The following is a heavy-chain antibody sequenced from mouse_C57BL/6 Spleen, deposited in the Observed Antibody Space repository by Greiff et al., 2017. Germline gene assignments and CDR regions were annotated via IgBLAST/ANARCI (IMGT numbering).Heavy chain of an antibody. CDR1: RYAFTNYL. V-gene: IGHV1-54*01. Sequence: VQLQQSGAELVRPGTSVKVSCKASRYAFTNYLIEWVKQRPGQGLEWIGVLNPGSGGTNYNEKFKGKATLTADNSSSTAYMPLSSLTSADAAVYFCARVGLRRYLDYWGQGTTLTVSS. CDR3: ARVGLRRYLDY. J-gene: IGHJ2*01. D-gene: IGHD2-2*01. CDR2: LNPGSGGT.